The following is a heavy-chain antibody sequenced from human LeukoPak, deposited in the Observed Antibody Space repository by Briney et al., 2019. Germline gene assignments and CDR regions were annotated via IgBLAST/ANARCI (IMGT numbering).Heavy chain of an antibody. J-gene: IGHJ5*02. CDR2: IYYSGST. CDR3: AIERGEWMGNWFDP. CDR1: GGSISSYY. Sequence: PSETLSLTCTVSGGSISSYYWSWIRQPPGKGQKWIGYIYYSGSTNYNPSPKSRVTISVDTSKNQFSLMLSSVDDADTAVYYCAIERGEWMGNWFDPWGQGTLVTVSS. D-gene: IGHD3-10*01. V-gene: IGHV4-59*01.